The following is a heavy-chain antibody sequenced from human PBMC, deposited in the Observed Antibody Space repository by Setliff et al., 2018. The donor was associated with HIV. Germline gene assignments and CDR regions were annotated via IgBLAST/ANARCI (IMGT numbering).Heavy chain of an antibody. D-gene: IGHD4-4*01. Sequence: PGGSLRLSCAASGFTFGSYAMHWVRQAPGKGLEWVAVISYDGSYKYYADSVKGRFTISRDNSKNTLYVQMNSLRADDTAVYYCVRDLTTIVTLKVFDIWGQGTMVTVSS. CDR1: GFTFGSYA. J-gene: IGHJ3*02. CDR2: ISYDGSYK. CDR3: VRDLTTIVTLKVFDI. V-gene: IGHV3-30*04.